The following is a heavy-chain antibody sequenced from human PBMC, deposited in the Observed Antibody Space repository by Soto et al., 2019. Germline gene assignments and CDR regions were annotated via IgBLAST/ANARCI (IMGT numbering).Heavy chain of an antibody. CDR3: ARIRRPGSTRQNYYYYGMDV. CDR2: IWYDGSNK. CDR1: GFTFSSYG. D-gene: IGHD2-2*01. V-gene: IGHV3-33*01. Sequence: QVQLVESGGGVVQPGRSLRLSCAASGFTFSSYGMHWVRQAPGKGLEWVAVIWYDGSNKYYADSVKGRFTISRDNSKNTLYLQMNSLRAEDTAVYYCARIRRPGSTRQNYYYYGMDVWGQGTTVTVSS. J-gene: IGHJ6*02.